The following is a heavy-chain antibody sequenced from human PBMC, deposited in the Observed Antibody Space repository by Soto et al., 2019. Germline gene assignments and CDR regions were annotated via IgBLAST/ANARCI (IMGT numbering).Heavy chain of an antibody. CDR2: INSDGSST. J-gene: IGHJ6*02. CDR3: ASWRYSSAVYYYGMDV. D-gene: IGHD6-19*01. V-gene: IGHV3-74*01. Sequence: EVQLVESGGGLVQPGGSLRLSCAASGFTFSSYWMHWVHQAPGKGLVWVSRINSDGSSTSYADSVKGRFTISRDNAKNTLYMQMNSLRAEDTAVYYCASWRYSSAVYYYGMDVWGQGTTVTVSS. CDR1: GFTFSSYW.